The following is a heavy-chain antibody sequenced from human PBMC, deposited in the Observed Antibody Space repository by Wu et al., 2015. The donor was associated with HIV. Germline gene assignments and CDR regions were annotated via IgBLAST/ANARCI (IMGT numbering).Heavy chain of an antibody. CDR2: ISDSGNT. J-gene: IGHJ3*01. CDR3: ARDSTTTAFDF. CDR1: GGSISTYF. Sequence: QVQLQESGPGLVKPSETLSLTCTVSGGSISTYFWSWIRQPPGKGLEWIGYISDSGNTNYNPSLKSRVTISVDTSKKQFSLKLSSVTAADTAVYYCARDSTTTAFDFWGQGTMVTVSS. V-gene: IGHV4-59*01. D-gene: IGHD1-7*01.